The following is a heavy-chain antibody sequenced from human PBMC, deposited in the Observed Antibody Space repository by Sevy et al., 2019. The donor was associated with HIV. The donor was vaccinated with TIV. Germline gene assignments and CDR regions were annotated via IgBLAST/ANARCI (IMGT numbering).Heavy chain of an antibody. CDR2: TYYRSKWYN. J-gene: IGHJ3*02. CDR1: GDSVSSNSAA. D-gene: IGHD6-13*01. Sequence: SQTLSLTCAISGDSVSSNSAAWNWIRQSPSRGLEWLGRTYYRSKWYNDDAVSVKSRITINPDTSKNQFFLQLNSVTPEDTAVYYCARGCIAAAGMTDAFDIWGQGTMVTVSS. V-gene: IGHV6-1*01. CDR3: ARGCIAAAGMTDAFDI.